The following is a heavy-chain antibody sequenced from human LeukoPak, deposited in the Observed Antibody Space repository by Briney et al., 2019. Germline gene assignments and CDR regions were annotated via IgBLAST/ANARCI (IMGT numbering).Heavy chain of an antibody. J-gene: IGHJ5*02. CDR3: ARRGTGRWFDP. D-gene: IGHD3-10*01. Sequence: SQTLSLTCTVSGGSISSGDYFWGWIRQHPGKGLEWIGYIYYSGSTYYNPSLKSRVTISVDTSKNQFSLMLNSVTAADTAMYYCARRGTGRWFDPWGQGTLVTVSS. CDR1: GGSISSGDYF. V-gene: IGHV4-31*03. CDR2: IYYSGST.